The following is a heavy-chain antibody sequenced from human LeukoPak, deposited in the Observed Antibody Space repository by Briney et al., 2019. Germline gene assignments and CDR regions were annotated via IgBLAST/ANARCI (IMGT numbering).Heavy chain of an antibody. J-gene: IGHJ6*02. CDR1: GFTFSTYA. CDR2: ISYDGSNT. Sequence: PGGSLRLSCAASGFTFSTYAMYWVRQAPGKGLEWVAVISYDGSNTYYADSVKGRFSISRDSSKNKLYLQMNSLRAEDTAVYYCAKDDYGMDVWGRGTTVAVSS. CDR3: AKDDYGMDV. V-gene: IGHV3-30-3*01.